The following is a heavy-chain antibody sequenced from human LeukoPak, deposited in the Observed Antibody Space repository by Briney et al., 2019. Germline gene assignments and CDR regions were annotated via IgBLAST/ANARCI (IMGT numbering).Heavy chain of an antibody. J-gene: IGHJ4*02. CDR2: IIPIFGTA. V-gene: IGHV1-69*05. CDR1: GGTFSSYA. CDR3: ASSPTYCGGDCYSFDY. D-gene: IGHD2-21*02. Sequence: SVKVSCKASGGTFSSYAISWVRQAPGQGLEWMGGIIPIFGTANYAQKFQGRVTITTDESTSTAYMELSSLRSEDTAVYYCASSPTYCGGDCYSFDYWGQGTLVTVSS.